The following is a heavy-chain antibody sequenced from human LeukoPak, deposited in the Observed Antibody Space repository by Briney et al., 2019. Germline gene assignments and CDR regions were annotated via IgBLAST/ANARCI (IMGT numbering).Heavy chain of an antibody. D-gene: IGHD5-18*01. J-gene: IGHJ4*02. CDR3: ARHLDTAMVFDY. V-gene: IGHV4-39*01. CDR1: GGSLSSSSYY. CDR2: IYYSGST. Sequence: PSETLSLTCTVSGGSLSSSSYYWGWIRQPPGKGLEWIGSIYYSGSTYYNPSLKSRVTISVDTSKNQFSLMLSSVTAADTAVYYCARHLDTAMVFDYWGQGTLVTASS.